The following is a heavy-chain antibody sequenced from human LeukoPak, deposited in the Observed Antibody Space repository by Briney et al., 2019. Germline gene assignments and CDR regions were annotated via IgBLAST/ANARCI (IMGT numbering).Heavy chain of an antibody. J-gene: IGHJ5*02. D-gene: IGHD3-22*01. CDR2: ISAYNGNT. CDR3: AREWYYYDSSGYQWFDP. CDR1: GYTFTSYG. V-gene: IGHV1-18*01. Sequence: ASVKVSCKASGYTFTSYGISWVRQAPGQGLEWMGWISAYNGNTNYAQKLQGRVTMTTDTSTSTAYMELRSLRSDDTAVYYCAREWYYYDSSGYQWFDPWGQGTLVTVSS.